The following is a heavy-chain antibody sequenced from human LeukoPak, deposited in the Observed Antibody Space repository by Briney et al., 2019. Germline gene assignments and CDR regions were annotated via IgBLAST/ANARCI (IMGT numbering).Heavy chain of an antibody. Sequence: SETLSLTCAVYGGSFSGYYWSWIRQPPGKGLEWIGEINHSGSTNYNPSLKSRVTISVDTSKNQFSLKLSSVTAADTAVYYCARREKPLYYCSSTSCRCGYFDYWGQGTLVTVSS. D-gene: IGHD2-2*01. CDR3: ARREKPLYYCSSTSCRCGYFDY. CDR2: INHSGST. V-gene: IGHV4-34*01. CDR1: GGSFSGYY. J-gene: IGHJ4*02.